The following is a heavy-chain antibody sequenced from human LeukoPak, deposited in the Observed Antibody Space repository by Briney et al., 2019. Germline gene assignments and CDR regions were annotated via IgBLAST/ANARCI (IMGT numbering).Heavy chain of an antibody. CDR3: AREVRASFDP. J-gene: IGHJ5*02. CDR1: GFTFSSYG. CDR2: ISYNGDTI. V-gene: IGHV3-48*04. Sequence: PGGSLRLSCAASGFTFSSYGMHWIRQAPGKGLEWVSYISYNGDTIKYADSVKGRFTISRDNAKNSLYLQMNSLRVEDTAVYYCAREVRASFDPWGQGTLVTVSS.